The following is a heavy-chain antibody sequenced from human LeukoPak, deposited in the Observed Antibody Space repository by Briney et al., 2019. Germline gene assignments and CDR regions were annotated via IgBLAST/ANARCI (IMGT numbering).Heavy chain of an antibody. D-gene: IGHD6-6*01. CDR3: ASLARGGNWFDP. CDR1: GGSFIGYD. J-gene: IGHJ5*02. Sequence: PSETLSLTCAVYGGSFIGYDWTWVRQPPGKGLEWIGEINHSGGTNYNPSLKSRATISVDTSKTQFSLKLRSVTAADTAVYYCASLARGGNWFDPWGQGTLVTVSS. V-gene: IGHV4-34*01. CDR2: INHSGGT.